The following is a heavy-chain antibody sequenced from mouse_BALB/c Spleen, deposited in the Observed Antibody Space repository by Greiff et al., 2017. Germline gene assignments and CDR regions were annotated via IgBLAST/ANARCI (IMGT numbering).Heavy chain of an antibody. V-gene: IGHV5-6-5*01. Sequence: EVQVVESGGGLVKPGGSLKLSCAASGFTFSSYAMSWVRQTPEKRLEWVASISSGGSTYYPDSVKGRFTISRDNARNILYLQMSSLRSEDTAMYYCARGDGYYFDYWGQGTTLTVSS. CDR2: ISSGGST. CDR1: GFTFSSYA. CDR3: ARGDGYYFDY. D-gene: IGHD2-3*01. J-gene: IGHJ2*01.